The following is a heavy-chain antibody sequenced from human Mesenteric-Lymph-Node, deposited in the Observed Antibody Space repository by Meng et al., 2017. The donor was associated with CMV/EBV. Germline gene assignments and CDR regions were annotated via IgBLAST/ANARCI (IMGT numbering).Heavy chain of an antibody. V-gene: IGHV4-34*01. CDR3: ARASGSYPNWFDP. CDR1: GGSFSGYY. J-gene: IGHJ5*02. CDR2: INHSGST. Sequence: AVYGGSFSGYYWSLIRQPPGKGLGWIGEINHSGSTNYNPSLKSRVTISVDTSKNQFSLKLSSVTAADTAVYYCARASGSYPNWFDPWGQGTLVTVSS. D-gene: IGHD1-26*01.